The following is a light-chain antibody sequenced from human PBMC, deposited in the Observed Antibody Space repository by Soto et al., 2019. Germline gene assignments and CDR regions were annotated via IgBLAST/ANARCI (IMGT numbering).Light chain of an antibody. CDR3: QQRVNWPPRDT. CDR1: QSVGTS. J-gene: IGKJ2*01. CDR2: AAS. Sequence: DIVLTQSPATLSLSPGERASLSCSASQSVGTSLAWYQQRPGQAPRLLLSAASTRATGIPARFSGSGTGTDFTLTISGLQPEDVAVYYCQQRVNWPPRDTFGQGTKLQIK. V-gene: IGKV3-11*01.